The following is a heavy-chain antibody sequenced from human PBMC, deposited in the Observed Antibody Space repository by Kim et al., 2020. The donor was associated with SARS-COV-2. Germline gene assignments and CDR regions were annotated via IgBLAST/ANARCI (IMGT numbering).Heavy chain of an antibody. Sequence: GGSLRLSCSASGFTFSSYAMHWVRQAPGKGLEYVSAISSNGGSTYYADSVKGRFTISRDNSKNTLYLQMSSLRAEDTAVYYCVKGLGENYDILTGYYTDLGVFDYWGQGTLVTVSS. CDR1: GFTFSSYA. J-gene: IGHJ4*02. CDR3: VKGLGENYDILTGYYTDLGVFDY. D-gene: IGHD3-9*01. V-gene: IGHV3-64D*06. CDR2: ISSNGGST.